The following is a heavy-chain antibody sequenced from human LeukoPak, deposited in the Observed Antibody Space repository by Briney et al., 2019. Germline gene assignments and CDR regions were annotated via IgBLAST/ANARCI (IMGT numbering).Heavy chain of an antibody. CDR2: INPNSGGT. V-gene: IGHV1-2*06. CDR3: ASEIRVARAATVIWAAYNWFEP. D-gene: IGHD2-8*02. CDR1: GHTFTGYY. Sequence: ASVKVSCKASGHTFTGYYMHWVRQAPGQGLEWMGRINPNSGGTNYAQKFQGRVTMTRDTSISTAYMELSRLRSDDTAVYYCASEIRVARAATVIWAAYNWFEPWGEGTLGTVSS. J-gene: IGHJ5*02.